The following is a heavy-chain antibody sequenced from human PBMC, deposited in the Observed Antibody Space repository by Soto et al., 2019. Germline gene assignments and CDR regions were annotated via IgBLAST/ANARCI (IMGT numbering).Heavy chain of an antibody. Sequence: LSLTCTVSGGSIISSNFYWGWIRQPPGKGLEWIGSVEYGGSTYDNPSLKSRVTLSADTSKNQFSLKLTSVTAADTAIYYCARHVRGAVTMNWFDPWGHGTLVTVSS. CDR1: GGSIISSNFY. CDR2: VEYGGST. CDR3: ARHVRGAVTMNWFDP. J-gene: IGHJ5*02. D-gene: IGHD3-10*02. V-gene: IGHV4-39*01.